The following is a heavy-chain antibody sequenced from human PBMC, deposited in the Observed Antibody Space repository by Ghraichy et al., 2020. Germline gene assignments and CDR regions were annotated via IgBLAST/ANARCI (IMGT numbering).Heavy chain of an antibody. Sequence: GGSLRLSCAVSGFPLINGWMSWVRQTPGKGLEWVGRIIAKDEGGRTDFASFVKDRFSISRDHSTDRLYLQMNNLEVEDSGVYYCTGHYWGNERGDFDYWGRGTQVTVSS. V-gene: IGHV3-15*01. D-gene: IGHD3-16*01. CDR2: IIAKDEGGRT. CDR3: TGHYWGNERGDFDY. J-gene: IGHJ4*02. CDR1: GFPLINGW.